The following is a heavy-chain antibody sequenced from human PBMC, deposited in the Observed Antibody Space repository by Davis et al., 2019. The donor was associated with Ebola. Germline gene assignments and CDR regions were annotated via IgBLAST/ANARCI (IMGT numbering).Heavy chain of an antibody. CDR1: EFTFSGYA. V-gene: IGHV3-23*01. J-gene: IGHJ4*02. Sequence: GGSLRLSCAASEFTFSGYAMSWVRQAPGKGPEWVSAISGSGGSTYYAGSVKGRFTISRDNSRNTLYLQMNSLRAEDTAVYYCAKAPVRFLEWFTTDYWGKGTLVTVSS. CDR3: AKAPVRFLEWFTTDY. D-gene: IGHD3-3*01. CDR2: ISGSGGST.